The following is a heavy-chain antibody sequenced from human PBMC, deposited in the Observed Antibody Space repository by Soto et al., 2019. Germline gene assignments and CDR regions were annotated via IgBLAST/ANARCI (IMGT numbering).Heavy chain of an antibody. J-gene: IGHJ4*02. CDR2: FNPTSGST. Sequence: QLQLVQSGAEVKKPGASVKLSCKASGYTFINYYIHWVRQAPGQGIEWMGIFNPTSGSTNYAQKFQGRVTLTMDTSTRTVYMELISLRFDDTAVYYCARDLAAGDYWGQGTLVTVSS. V-gene: IGHV1-46*01. CDR1: GYTFINYY. CDR3: ARDLAAGDY. D-gene: IGHD6-13*01.